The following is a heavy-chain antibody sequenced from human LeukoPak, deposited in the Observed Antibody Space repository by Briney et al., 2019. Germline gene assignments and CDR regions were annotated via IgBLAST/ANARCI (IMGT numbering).Heavy chain of an antibody. CDR2: ISNSAGST. CDR1: GFTFSRYA. J-gene: IGHJ4*02. V-gene: IGHV3-23*01. Sequence: GGSLRLSCAASGFTFSRYAMSWVRQAPGKGLEWVSVISNSAGSTFYADSVKGRFTISRDNSKNTLYLQMNSLRAEDTAVYYCAKRASGSGTSLYYFDYWGQGTLVTVSS. D-gene: IGHD3-10*01. CDR3: AKRASGSGTSLYYFDY.